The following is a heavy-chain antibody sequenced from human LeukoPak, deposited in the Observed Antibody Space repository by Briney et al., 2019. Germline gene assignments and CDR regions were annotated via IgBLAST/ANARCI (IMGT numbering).Heavy chain of an antibody. CDR3: AALAYGMDV. CDR2: ISAYNGNT. D-gene: IGHD3-16*02. Sequence: ASVKVSCKASGYTFTSYGISWVRQAPGQGLEWMGWISAYNGNTNYAQKLQGRVTMTTDTSTSTAYMELSSLRSEDTAVYYCAALAYGMDVWGQGTTVTVSS. CDR1: GYTFTSYG. V-gene: IGHV1-18*01. J-gene: IGHJ6*02.